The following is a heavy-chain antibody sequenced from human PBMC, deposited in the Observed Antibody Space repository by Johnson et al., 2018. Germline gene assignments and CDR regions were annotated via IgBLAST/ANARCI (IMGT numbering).Heavy chain of an antibody. D-gene: IGHD2-21*02. J-gene: IGHJ1*01. CDR3: AKGGMVVTNIQYLQH. V-gene: IGHV3-30*18. CDR1: GFTFSTYG. CDR2: MSYDGSEK. Sequence: QVQLVQSGGGVVQPGRSXRLSCAASGFTFSTYGMHWVRQAPGKGLEWVAVMSYDGSEKYYADSVKGRFTISRDNSKNTLYLQLNSLRAEDTAVYYCAKGGMVVTNIQYLQHWGQGTLVTVSS.